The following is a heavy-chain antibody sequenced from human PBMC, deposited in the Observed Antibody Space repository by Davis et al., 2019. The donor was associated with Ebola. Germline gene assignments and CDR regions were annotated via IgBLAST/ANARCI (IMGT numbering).Heavy chain of an antibody. CDR2: INAGNGNT. CDR1: GYTFTSYA. V-gene: IGHV1-3*01. J-gene: IGHJ3*02. CDR3: ARGKGPYCSSTSCYYDAFDI. D-gene: IGHD2-2*01. Sequence: ASVKVSCKASGYTFTSYAMHWVRQPPGQRLEWMGWINAGNGNTKYSQKFQGRVTITRDTSASTAYMELSSLRSEDTAVYYCARGKGPYCSSTSCYYDAFDIWGQGTMVTVSS.